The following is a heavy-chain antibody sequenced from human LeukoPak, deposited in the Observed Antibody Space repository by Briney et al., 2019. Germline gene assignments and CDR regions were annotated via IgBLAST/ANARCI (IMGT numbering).Heavy chain of an antibody. J-gene: IGHJ3*02. CDR2: ISGSGDYT. V-gene: IGHV3-23*01. CDR1: GFTFSSYS. CDR3: AKTGRGGMTGAFDI. D-gene: IGHD3-10*01. Sequence: GGSLRLSCAASGFTFSSYSLGWVRQAPGKGLEWVSSISGSGDYTYYGDSVKGRFTISRDNSKNTVYLQMSSLRAEDTAVYYCAKTGRGGMTGAFDIWGQGTMVTVSS.